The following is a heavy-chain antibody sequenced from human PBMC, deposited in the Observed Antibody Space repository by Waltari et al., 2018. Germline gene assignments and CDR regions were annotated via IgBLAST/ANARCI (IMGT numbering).Heavy chain of an antibody. D-gene: IGHD1-1*01. CDR2: IAYAWTT. Sequence: WIRQAPGQGLEWVGTIAYAWTTYTNPSLRGRVTMSRYTSKNQLSLTLGSTTAANTAVYYCATDIGASVGTAAFDVWGQGTMVTVSS. J-gene: IGHJ3*01. CDR3: ATDIGASVGTAAFDV. V-gene: IGHV4-39*02.